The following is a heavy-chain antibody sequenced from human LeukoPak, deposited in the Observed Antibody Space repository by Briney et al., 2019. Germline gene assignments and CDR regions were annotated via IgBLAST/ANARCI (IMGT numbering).Heavy chain of an antibody. CDR3: ATTAGRTGGNS. V-gene: IGHV3-7*03. CDR1: GFTFSSHS. J-gene: IGHJ4*02. D-gene: IGHD3-16*01. CDR2: INHDGTET. Sequence: GGSLRLSCAASGFTFSSHSMNWVRQAPGKGPEWVAYINHDGTETNYLDSVKGRFTVSRDNVKNSLYLQMNSLRADDTAVYYCATTAGRTGGNSWGQGALVTVS.